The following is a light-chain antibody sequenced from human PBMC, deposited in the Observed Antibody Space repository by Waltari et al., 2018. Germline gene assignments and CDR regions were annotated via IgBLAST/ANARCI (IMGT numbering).Light chain of an antibody. CDR1: QGVTRA. CDR2: GAS. Sequence: SCKTSQGVTRALAWYQQKPGQAPRLLIYGASNGATGIPDRFSGSGSGKGFSLTLSSLEREDFAVYYCQHYLRLPVTFGQGTKVEVK. V-gene: IGKV3D-11*03. J-gene: IGKJ1*01. CDR3: QHYLRLPVT.